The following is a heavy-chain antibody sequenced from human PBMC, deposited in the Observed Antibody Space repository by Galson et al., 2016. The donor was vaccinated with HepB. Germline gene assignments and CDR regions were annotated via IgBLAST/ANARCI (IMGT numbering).Heavy chain of an antibody. Sequence: SLRLSCAGSGFLFRSCGMHWVRQAPGKGLEWVAADSMDGRRKFYSDSVKGRFTISRDNSNNMLFLQMDSLRPDDTAVYYCAKRHEYCPPVGCSVDYWGQGTLVSVSS. D-gene: IGHD2/OR15-2a*01. V-gene: IGHV3-30*18. CDR1: GFLFRSCG. CDR3: AKRHEYCPPVGCSVDY. CDR2: DSMDGRRK. J-gene: IGHJ4*02.